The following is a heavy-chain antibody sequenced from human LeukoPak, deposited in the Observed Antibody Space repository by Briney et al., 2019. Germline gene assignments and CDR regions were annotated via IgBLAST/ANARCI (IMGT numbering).Heavy chain of an antibody. D-gene: IGHD6-13*01. CDR3: ARDPVGQQLADY. CDR2: INPSGGST. J-gene: IGHJ4*02. Sequence: ASVKVSCKASGYTFTSYYMHWVRQAPGQGLEWMGIINPSGGSTSCAQKFQGRVTMTRDTSTSTVYMELSSLRSEDTAVYYCARDPVGQQLADYWGQGTLVTVSS. CDR1: GYTFTSYY. V-gene: IGHV1-46*01.